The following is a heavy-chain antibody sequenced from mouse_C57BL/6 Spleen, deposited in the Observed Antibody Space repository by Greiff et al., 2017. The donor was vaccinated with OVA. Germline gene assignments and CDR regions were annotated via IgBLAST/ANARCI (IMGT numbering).Heavy chain of an antibody. Sequence: VKLQQPGAELVKPGASVKLSCKASGYTFTSYWMHWVKQRPGQGLEWIGMIHPNSGSTNYNEKFKSKATLTVDKSSSTAYMQLSSLTSEDSAVYYCARDSSGYLFAYWGQGTLVTVSA. D-gene: IGHD3-2*02. CDR3: ARDSSGYLFAY. CDR2: IHPNSGST. CDR1: GYTFTSYW. J-gene: IGHJ3*01. V-gene: IGHV1-64*01.